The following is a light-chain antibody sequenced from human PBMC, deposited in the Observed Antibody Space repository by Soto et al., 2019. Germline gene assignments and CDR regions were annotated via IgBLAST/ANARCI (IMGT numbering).Light chain of an antibody. CDR2: DAS. CDR3: QQYNTYST. J-gene: IGKJ5*01. V-gene: IGKV1-5*01. CDR1: QGISTW. Sequence: DIQMTQSPYTLSASVGDRATITCRASQGISTWLAWYQQKPGKAPQALIYDASSLKSGVPSRFSGNGSGTEFTLTISSLQPDDFATYYCQQYNTYSTFGQGTRLENK.